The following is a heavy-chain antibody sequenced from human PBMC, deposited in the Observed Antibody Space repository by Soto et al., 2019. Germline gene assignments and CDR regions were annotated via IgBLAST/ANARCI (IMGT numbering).Heavy chain of an antibody. V-gene: IGHV4-59*01. Sequence: SETLSLTCTVSGGSISSYYWSWIRQPPGKGLEWIGYIYYSGSTNYNPSLKSRVTISVDTSKNQFSLKLSSVTAADTAVYYCARDGGFGMDVWGQGTTVTVSS. CDR3: ARDGGFGMDV. CDR2: IYYSGST. J-gene: IGHJ6*02. CDR1: GGSISSYY.